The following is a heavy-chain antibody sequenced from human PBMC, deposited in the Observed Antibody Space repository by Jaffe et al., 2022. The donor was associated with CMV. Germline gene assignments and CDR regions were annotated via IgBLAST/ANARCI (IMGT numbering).Heavy chain of an antibody. CDR2: IRSKAYGGTT. CDR3: TRFGDYGGKNYYYGMDV. CDR1: GFTFGDYA. Sequence: EVQLVESGGGLVKPGRSLRLSCTASGFTFGDYAMSWFRQAPGKGLEWVGFIRSKAYGGTTEYAASVKGRFTISRDDSKSIAYLQMNSLKTEDTAVYYCTRFGDYGGKNYYYGMDVWGQGTTVTVSS. D-gene: IGHD4-17*01. V-gene: IGHV3-49*05. J-gene: IGHJ6*02.